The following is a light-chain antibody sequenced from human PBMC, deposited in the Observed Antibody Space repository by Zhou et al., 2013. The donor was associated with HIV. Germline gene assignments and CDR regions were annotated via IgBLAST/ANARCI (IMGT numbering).Light chain of an antibody. Sequence: DIQMTQSPSSLSASVGDRVTITCRASQGISNYLAWYQQKPGKVPRLLIYAASTRATDIPARFSGSGSGTEFTLTISSLQSEDFAVYYCQLGRSFGQGTKLEIK. CDR3: QLGRS. J-gene: IGKJ2*04. CDR1: QGISNY. CDR2: AAS. V-gene: IGKV1-27*01.